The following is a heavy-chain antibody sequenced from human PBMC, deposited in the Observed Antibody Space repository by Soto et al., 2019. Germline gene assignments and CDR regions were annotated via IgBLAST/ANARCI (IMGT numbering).Heavy chain of an antibody. Sequence: PSATLSLTCSVSFFSINIGGFWGLIRQPPGKGLEWIGSVFHSGTAYYNPSLKSRVIISVDTSKNQFSLDLDSVTAADTAVYFCARDPHYYYNNRDYVEYWGRGILVTVSS. CDR2: VFHSGTA. V-gene: IGHV4-38-2*02. D-gene: IGHD3-10*01. CDR3: ARDPHYYYNNRDYVEY. J-gene: IGHJ4*02. CDR1: FFSINIGGF.